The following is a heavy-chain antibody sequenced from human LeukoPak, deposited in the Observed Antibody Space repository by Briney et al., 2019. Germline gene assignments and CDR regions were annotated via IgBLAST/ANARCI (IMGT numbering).Heavy chain of an antibody. V-gene: IGHV3-20*04. CDR1: GFTFDDYG. J-gene: IGHJ4*02. D-gene: IGHD4-23*01. CDR3: AKDLLRWSFDY. CDR2: ITWNGGST. Sequence: RAGGSLRLSCAASGFTFDDYGMSWVRQAPGKGLEWVSGITWNGGSTGYADSVKGRFTISRDNAKNSLYLQMNSLRADDTAVYYCAKDLLRWSFDYWGQGTLVTVSS.